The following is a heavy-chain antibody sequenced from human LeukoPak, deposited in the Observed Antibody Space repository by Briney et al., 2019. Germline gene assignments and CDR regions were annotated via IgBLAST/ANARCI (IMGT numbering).Heavy chain of an antibody. J-gene: IGHJ4*02. CDR3: ARYDYTYDYFDY. CDR1: GFTVSSNY. CDR2: IYSGGST. Sequence: GGSLRLSCAASGFTVSSNYMSWVRQAPGKGLEWVSVIYSGGSTYYADSVKGRFTISRDNSKNTLCLQMNSLRAEDTAVYYCARYDYTYDYFDYWGQGTLVTVSS. V-gene: IGHV3-53*01. D-gene: IGHD5-24*01.